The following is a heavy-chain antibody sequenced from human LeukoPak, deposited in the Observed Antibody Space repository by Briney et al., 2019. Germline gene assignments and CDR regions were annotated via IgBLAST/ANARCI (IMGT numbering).Heavy chain of an antibody. D-gene: IGHD3-10*01. CDR2: LNPNSGGT. J-gene: IGHJ4*02. CDR3: ARDREVRGVMRYLFDY. CDR1: GYIFTNYY. Sequence: ASVKVSCKASGYIFTNYYMHWVRQAPGQGLEWMGWLNPNSGGTKSAQRFQGRVTLSRDTSISTAYMELSRLRSDDTAVYYCARDREVRGVMRYLFDYWGQGTLVTVSS. V-gene: IGHV1-2*02.